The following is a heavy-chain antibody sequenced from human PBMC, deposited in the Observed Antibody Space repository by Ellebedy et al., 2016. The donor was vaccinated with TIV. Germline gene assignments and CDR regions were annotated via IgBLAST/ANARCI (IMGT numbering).Heavy chain of an antibody. V-gene: IGHV1-69*13. J-gene: IGHJ6*02. CDR3: ARDLFGSSWYNYYYYYGMDV. D-gene: IGHD6-13*01. Sequence: SVQVSCXASGGTFSSYAISWVRQAPGQGLEWMGGIIPIFGTANYAQKFQGRVTITADESTSTAYMELSSLRSEDTAVYYCARDLFGSSWYNYYYYYGMDVWGQGTTITVSS. CDR1: GGTFSSYA. CDR2: IIPIFGTA.